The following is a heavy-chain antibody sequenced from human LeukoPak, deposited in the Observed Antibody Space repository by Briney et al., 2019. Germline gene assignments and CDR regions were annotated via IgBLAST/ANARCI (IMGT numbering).Heavy chain of an antibody. CDR2: IYYSWST. CDR1: GGSISSYY. V-gene: IGHV4-59*01. Sequence: SETLSLTCTVSGGSISSYYWSCIRQPPGKGLEWIGYIYYSWSTNYNPSIKSRVTISVDTSKNQFSLKLSSVTAADTAVYYCARDRYYYDAFDIWRQGTMVTVSS. J-gene: IGHJ3*02. D-gene: IGHD3-10*01. CDR3: ARDRYYYDAFDI.